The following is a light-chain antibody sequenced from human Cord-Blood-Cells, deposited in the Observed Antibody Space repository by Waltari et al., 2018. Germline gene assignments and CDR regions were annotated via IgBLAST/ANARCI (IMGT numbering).Light chain of an antibody. Sequence: QSALTPPASVSASPGHTITISCTATSRAAGGCNYVYWYQQHPGKAPKLMIYEVSNRPSVVSNRFSGSKSGNTASLTISGLQAEDEADYYCSSYTSSSTLEVFGGGTKLTVL. CDR1: SRAAGGCNY. CDR2: EVS. J-gene: IGLJ2*01. CDR3: SSYTSSSTLEV. V-gene: IGLV2-14*01.